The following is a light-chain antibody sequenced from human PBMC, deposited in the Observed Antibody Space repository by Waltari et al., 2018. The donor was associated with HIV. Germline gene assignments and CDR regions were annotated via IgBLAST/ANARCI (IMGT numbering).Light chain of an antibody. CDR3: SSLVNSDTLSVL. J-gene: IGLJ3*02. Sequence: QFALTQPASVSGSPGQSITLSCTGTNSDIAYYNYVSWYQQHPGKAPKLIIYEVSNRPSGVSNRFSGSKSGNTASLTISGLQAEDEADYLCSSLVNSDTLSVLFGGGTKLTVL. CDR2: EVS. V-gene: IGLV2-14*01. CDR1: NSDIAYYNY.